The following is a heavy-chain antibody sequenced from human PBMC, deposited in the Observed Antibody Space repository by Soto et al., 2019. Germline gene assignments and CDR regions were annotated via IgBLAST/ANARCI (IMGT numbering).Heavy chain of an antibody. V-gene: IGHV1-58*01. CDR1: GFTFTSSA. J-gene: IGHJ4*02. D-gene: IGHD3-16*01. CDR2: IVVGSGNT. Sequence: QMPLVQSGPEVKKPGTSVKVSCKASGFTFTSSAVQWVRQARGQRLEWIGWIVVGSGNTNYAQKFQERVTITRDMSTSTAYMELSSLRSEDTAVYYCAADRGGANAGGYWGQGTLVTVSS. CDR3: AADRGGANAGGY.